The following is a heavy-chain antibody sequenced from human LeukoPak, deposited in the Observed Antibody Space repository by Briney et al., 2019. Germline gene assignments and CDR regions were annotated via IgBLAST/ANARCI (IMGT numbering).Heavy chain of an antibody. CDR2: IIPIFGTA. J-gene: IGHJ4*02. CDR1: GGTFSSYA. CDR3: ARAGSGWSFPDY. V-gene: IGHV1-69*13. D-gene: IGHD6-19*01. Sequence: SVKVSCKASGGTFSSYAISWVRQAPGQGLEWMGGIIPIFGTANYAQKFQGRVTITADESTSTAYMELSSLRSEDTAVYYCARAGSGWSFPDYWGQGTLVTVSS.